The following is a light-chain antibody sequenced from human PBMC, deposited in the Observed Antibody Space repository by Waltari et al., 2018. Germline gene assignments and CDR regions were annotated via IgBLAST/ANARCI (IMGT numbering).Light chain of an antibody. CDR2: WAS. CDR3: QQYYSTPPT. Sequence: DIVMTQSPDSLAVSLGERATINCKSSQSVLYSSNNKNYLAWYQQKPGPPHKLLIYWASTRETGVPNRFRGRGSGTDLTLTISSLQAEDVAVYYCQQYYSTPPTFGQGTKLEIK. V-gene: IGKV4-1*01. J-gene: IGKJ2*01. CDR1: QSVLYSSNNKNY.